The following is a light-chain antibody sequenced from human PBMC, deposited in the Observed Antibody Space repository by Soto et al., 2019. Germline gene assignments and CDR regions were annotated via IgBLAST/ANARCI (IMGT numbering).Light chain of an antibody. J-gene: IGKJ2*01. CDR3: QQYHTHPYT. V-gene: IGKV1-5*03. Sequence: DIQMTQSPSTLSASVGDRVTMTCRASQSISNWLAWYQQISGKAPRLLIYKASDLESGVPSRFSGSGSGTEFTLTISRLQPDDFATYYCQQYHTHPYTFGQGTKLDIK. CDR2: KAS. CDR1: QSISNW.